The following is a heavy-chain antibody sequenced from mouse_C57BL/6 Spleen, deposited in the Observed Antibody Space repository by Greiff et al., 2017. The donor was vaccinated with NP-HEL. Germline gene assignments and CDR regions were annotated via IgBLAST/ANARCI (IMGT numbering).Heavy chain of an antibody. CDR1: GYSITSGYD. CDR3: AREATVGGYFDV. CDR2: ISYSGST. J-gene: IGHJ1*03. V-gene: IGHV3-1*01. Sequence: EVKLLESGPGMVKPSQSLSLTCTVTGYSITSGYDWHWIRHFPGNKLEWMGYISYSGSTNYNPSLKSRISITHDTSKNHFFLKLNSVTTEDTATYYCAREATVGGYFDVWGTGTTVTVSS. D-gene: IGHD1-1*01.